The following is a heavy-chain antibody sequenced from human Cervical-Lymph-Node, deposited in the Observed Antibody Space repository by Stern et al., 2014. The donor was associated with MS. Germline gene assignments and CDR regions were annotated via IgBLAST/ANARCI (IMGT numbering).Heavy chain of an antibody. J-gene: IGHJ4*02. V-gene: IGHV3-30*18. D-gene: IGHD1-1*01. CDR3: AKKSVGTTGTTTAFDY. CDR2: ISYDADVK. Sequence: VQLVESGGGVVQPGTSLRLSCAVSGFTFSNYGMHWVRQAPGKGLEWVAVISYDADVKFYADSVKGRFTISRDTPKNTMYRQLNSLKVEDTAVYSCAKKSVGTTGTTTAFDYWGQGTLVTVSS. CDR1: GFTFSNYG.